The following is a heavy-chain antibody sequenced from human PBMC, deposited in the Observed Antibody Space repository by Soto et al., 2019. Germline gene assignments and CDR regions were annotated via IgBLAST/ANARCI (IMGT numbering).Heavy chain of an antibody. D-gene: IGHD1-26*01. CDR2: ISAYNGNT. CDR1: GYTFTSYG. V-gene: IGHV1-18*01. CDR3: ARAYPVGATTHYYYGMDV. Sequence: QVQLVQCGAEVKKPGASVKVSCKASGYTFTSYGISWVRQAPGQGLEWMGWISAYNGNTNYAQKLQGRVTMTTDTATSTAYMELRSLRSDDTAVYYCARAYPVGATTHYYYGMDVWGQGTTVTVSS. J-gene: IGHJ6*02.